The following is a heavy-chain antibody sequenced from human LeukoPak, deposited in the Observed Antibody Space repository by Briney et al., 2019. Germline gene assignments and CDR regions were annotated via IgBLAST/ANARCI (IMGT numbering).Heavy chain of an antibody. J-gene: IGHJ4*02. Sequence: GGSLRLSCAVSGITLSNYGMSWVRQAPGKGLEWVAGISGSGGSTSYADSVKGRFTISRDNPRNTLYVQMNSLRAEDTAVYAKRGVVIRVILVGFRKEAYYFDSWGQGALVTVSS. CDR2: ISGSGGST. D-gene: IGHD3-22*01. V-gene: IGHV3-23*01. CDR1: GITLSNYG. CDR3: RGVVIRVILVGFRKEAYYFDS.